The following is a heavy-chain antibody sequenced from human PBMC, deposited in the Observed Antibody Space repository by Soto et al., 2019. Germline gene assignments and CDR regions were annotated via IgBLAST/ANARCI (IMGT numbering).Heavy chain of an antibody. CDR1: GYTFTVYY. Sequence: QVQLVQSGAEVKKPGASVNVSCKASGYTFTVYYMHWVRQAPGQGLEWMGWINPKSGGKMDPQKLQGRVTMTGETSISTAYRALTRLRSDDTAVYYCARDLAKGGGSAGFDYWGQGTLVTVSS. V-gene: IGHV1-2*02. J-gene: IGHJ4*02. D-gene: IGHD1-26*01. CDR2: INPKSGGK. CDR3: ARDLAKGGGSAGFDY.